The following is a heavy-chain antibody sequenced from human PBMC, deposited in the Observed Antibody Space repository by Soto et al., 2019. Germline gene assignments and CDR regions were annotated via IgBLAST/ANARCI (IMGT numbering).Heavy chain of an antibody. J-gene: IGHJ4*02. CDR1: GFSLTTSGVG. Sequence: PTLVNPTQTLTLTCTFSGFSLTTSGVGVGWIRQPPGKALEWLALIYWNDVQRFSPSLKNRLTITKDTSKNQAVLTVTNMDFVDTATYYCARRRPFYGDYYYYFDYWGQGTPVTVSS. CDR2: IYWNDVQ. D-gene: IGHD4-17*01. CDR3: ARRRPFYGDYYYYFDY. V-gene: IGHV2-5*01.